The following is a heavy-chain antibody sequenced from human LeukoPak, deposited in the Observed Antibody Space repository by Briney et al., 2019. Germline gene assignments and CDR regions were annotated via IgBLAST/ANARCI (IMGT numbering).Heavy chain of an antibody. CDR1: GFTFSSYG. D-gene: IGHD3-22*01. CDR2: IRYDGSNK. V-gene: IGHV3-30*02. J-gene: IGHJ4*02. Sequence: PGGSLRLSCAASGFTFSSYGMHWVRQAPGKGLEWVAFIRYDGSNKYYADSVKGRFTISRDNSKNTLYLQMNSLRAEDTAVYYCAKVEYYYDSSGYSPFDYWGQGTLVTVSS. CDR3: AKVEYYYDSSGYSPFDY.